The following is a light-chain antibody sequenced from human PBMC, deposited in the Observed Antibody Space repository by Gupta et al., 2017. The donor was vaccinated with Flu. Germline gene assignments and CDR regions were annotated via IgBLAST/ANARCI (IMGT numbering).Light chain of an antibody. Sequence: HSALPQPPSASGPPEPSVTISCTGSSSDVGGYNYASWYQQHPGKAPRLMIYEVSKRPSGVPDRFSGSKSGNTASLTVSGLQAEDEADYYCSSYAGSNNRYVFGTGTKVTVL. CDR1: SSDVGGYNY. CDR2: EVS. V-gene: IGLV2-8*01. J-gene: IGLJ1*01. CDR3: SSYAGSNNRYV.